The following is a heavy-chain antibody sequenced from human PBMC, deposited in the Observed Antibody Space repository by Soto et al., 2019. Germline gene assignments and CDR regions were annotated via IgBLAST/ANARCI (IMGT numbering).Heavy chain of an antibody. D-gene: IGHD2-21*02. CDR3: ARDNAYCGGDCYSFYYYYGMDV. Sequence: QVQLVQSGAEVKKPGASVKVSCKASGYTFTSYGISWVRQAPGQGLEWMGWISAYNGNTNYAQKLQGRVTMTTDTSTSTAYMELRSLRSDDTAVYYCARDNAYCGGDCYSFYYYYGMDVWGQGTTVTVSS. J-gene: IGHJ6*02. CDR1: GYTFTSYG. CDR2: ISAYNGNT. V-gene: IGHV1-18*01.